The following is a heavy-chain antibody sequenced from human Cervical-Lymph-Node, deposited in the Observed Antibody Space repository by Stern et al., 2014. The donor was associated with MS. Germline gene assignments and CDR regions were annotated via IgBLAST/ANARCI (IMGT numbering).Heavy chain of an antibody. J-gene: IGHJ5*02. CDR1: GFTFSNAW. CDR3: ATVGP. V-gene: IGHV3-15*01. Sequence: EEQLVESGGGLVKPGGSLRISCAASGFTFSNAWMTWVRQAPGKGLEWFGRIKSQTDGGTTDYAAPVKGRFIISRDDSKNTLYLQMNSLKTEDTAVYYCATVGPWGQGTLVIVSS. CDR2: IKSQTDGGTT.